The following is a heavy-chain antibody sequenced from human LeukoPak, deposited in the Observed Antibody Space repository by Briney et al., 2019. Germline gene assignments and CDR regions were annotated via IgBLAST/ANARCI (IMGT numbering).Heavy chain of an antibody. CDR1: RFTFNDYN. Sequence: GGSLRLSCAASRFTFNDYNMNWVRQAPGKGLEWVSSISSSSTYKYYADSVKGRFTISRDNTKNSLYLQIHSLTAEDTAVYYCVRRSSALAYYFDYWGQGTLVTVSS. J-gene: IGHJ4*02. CDR2: ISSSSTYK. D-gene: IGHD3-16*01. V-gene: IGHV3-21*01. CDR3: VRRSSALAYYFDY.